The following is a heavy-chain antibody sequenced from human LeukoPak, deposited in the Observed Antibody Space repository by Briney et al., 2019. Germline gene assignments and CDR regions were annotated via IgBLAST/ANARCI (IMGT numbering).Heavy chain of an antibody. D-gene: IGHD1-26*01. Sequence: GRSLRLSCAASGFTFSSYGMHWVRQAPGKGLEWVAVIWYDGSNKYYADPVKGRFTISRDNSKNTLYLQMNSLRAEDTAVYYCAREPRYSGSYYQFDYWGQGTLVTVSS. CDR3: AREPRYSGSYYQFDY. J-gene: IGHJ4*02. V-gene: IGHV3-33*01. CDR1: GFTFSSYG. CDR2: IWYDGSNK.